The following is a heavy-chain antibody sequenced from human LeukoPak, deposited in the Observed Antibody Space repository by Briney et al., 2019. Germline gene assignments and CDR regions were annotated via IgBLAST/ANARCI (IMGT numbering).Heavy chain of an antibody. D-gene: IGHD3-3*01. CDR2: INHSGST. V-gene: IGHV4-34*01. CDR3: ATGKVFPTYDFWSGPIDY. Sequence: PSETLSLTCAVYGGSFSGYYWSWIRQPPGKGLEWIGEINHSGSTNYNPSLKSRVTISVDTSKNQFSLKLSSVTAADIAVYYCATGKVFPTYDFWSGPIDYWGQGTLVTVSS. J-gene: IGHJ4*02. CDR1: GGSFSGYY.